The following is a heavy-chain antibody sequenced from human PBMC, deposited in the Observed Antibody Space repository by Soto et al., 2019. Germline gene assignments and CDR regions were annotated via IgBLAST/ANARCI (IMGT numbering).Heavy chain of an antibody. D-gene: IGHD3-10*01. CDR2: IYYRGST. CDR1: GGSISGSAYY. J-gene: IGHJ4*02. Sequence: SETLSLTCTVSGGSISGSAYYWGWFRQPPGKGLEWIASIYYRGSTYYNPSLRSRVTMSVDTSKNQFSLMLSSVTAADTAVYYCARRWFGAAQGIGYFDNWGQGTLVTVSS. CDR3: ARRWFGAAQGIGYFDN. V-gene: IGHV4-39*01.